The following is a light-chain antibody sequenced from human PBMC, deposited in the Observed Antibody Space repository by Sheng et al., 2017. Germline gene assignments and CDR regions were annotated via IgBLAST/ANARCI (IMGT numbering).Light chain of an antibody. CDR3: QQYNIPLT. V-gene: IGKV1-5*03. J-gene: IGKJ4*01. CDR2: KAS. Sequence: DIQMTQSPSTLSESVGDRVTITCRASQSISSWLAWYQQKPGKAPKLLIYKASSLESGVPSRFSGSGSGTEFTLTISSLQPDDFATYYCQQYNIPLTFGRRDRRWRSN. CDR1: QSISSW.